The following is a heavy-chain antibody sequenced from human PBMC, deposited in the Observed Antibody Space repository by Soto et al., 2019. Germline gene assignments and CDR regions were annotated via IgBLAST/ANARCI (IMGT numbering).Heavy chain of an antibody. CDR3: ARVLGLGGDWYRGSHWFDP. CDR1: GYTFTSYG. Sequence: GASVKVSCKASGYTFTSYGISWVRQAPGQGLEWMGWISAYNGNTNYAQKLQGRVTITADESTSTAYMELSSLRSEDTAVYYCARVLGLGGDWYRGSHWFDPWGQGTLVTVSS. CDR2: ISAYNGNT. J-gene: IGHJ5*02. D-gene: IGHD2-21*02. V-gene: IGHV1-18*01.